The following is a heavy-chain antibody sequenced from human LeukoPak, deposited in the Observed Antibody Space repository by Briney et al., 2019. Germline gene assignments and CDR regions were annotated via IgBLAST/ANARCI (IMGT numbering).Heavy chain of an antibody. CDR3: TTENWYVFEN. V-gene: IGHV3-7*04. Sequence: GGSLRLSCAASGFPFSSYWMAWVRQAPGKGLEWVATITLDGSDSYYVDSVKGRFTVSRDNAKNSLYLQMNSLRAEDTAVFYCTTENWYVFENWGQGSLVTVSS. J-gene: IGHJ4*02. CDR1: GFPFSSYW. CDR2: ITLDGSDS. D-gene: IGHD1-1*01.